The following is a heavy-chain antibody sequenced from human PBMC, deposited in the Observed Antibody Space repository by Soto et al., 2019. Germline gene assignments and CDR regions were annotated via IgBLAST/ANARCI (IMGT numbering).Heavy chain of an antibody. CDR2: INPNCGTT. CDR3: ARGYYDYIWGSYPNTH. D-gene: IGHD3-16*02. CDR1: GGTFSSYA. J-gene: IGHJ4*02. Sequence: ASVKVSCKASGGTFSSYAISWVRQAPGQGLEWMGWINPNCGTTNYAQKFQGRVTITRNTSISTAYMELSSLRSEDTAVYYCARGYYDYIWGSYPNTHWGQGALVTVSS. V-gene: IGHV1-8*03.